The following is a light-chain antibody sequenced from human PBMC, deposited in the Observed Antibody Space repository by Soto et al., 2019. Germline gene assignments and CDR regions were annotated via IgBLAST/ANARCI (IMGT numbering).Light chain of an antibody. Sequence: QSALTQPASVSGSPGQSITISCTGTSSDVGGYNYVSWYQQHPGKAPKLMIYDVSNRPSGVSNRFSGSKSANTASLTISGLQAEDEADYYCSSYTSSSTLVFGTGTKLTVL. CDR1: SSDVGGYNY. J-gene: IGLJ1*01. CDR2: DVS. V-gene: IGLV2-14*01. CDR3: SSYTSSSTLV.